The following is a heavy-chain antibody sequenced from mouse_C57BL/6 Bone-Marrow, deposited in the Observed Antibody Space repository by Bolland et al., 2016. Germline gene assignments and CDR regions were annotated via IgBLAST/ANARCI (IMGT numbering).Heavy chain of an antibody. J-gene: IGHJ3*01. Sequence: SSTINYTPSLKDKFIISRDNAKNTLYLQMSKVRSEDTALYYCARPDDYDPFFAYWGQGTLV. D-gene: IGHD2-4*01. CDR2: SSTI. CDR3: ARPDDYDPFFAY. V-gene: IGHV4-2*01.